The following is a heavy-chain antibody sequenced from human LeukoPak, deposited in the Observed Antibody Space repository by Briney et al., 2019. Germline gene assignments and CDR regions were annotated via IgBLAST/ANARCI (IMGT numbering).Heavy chain of an antibody. Sequence: GGSLRLSCAASGFTFSSYAMSWVRQAPGKGLEWVSAISGSGGSTYYADSVKGRFTISRDNSKNTLYLQMNSLKTEDTAVYYCTTDPGGWYFDLWGRGTLVTVSS. CDR2: ISGSGGST. J-gene: IGHJ2*01. CDR1: GFTFSSYA. CDR3: TTDPGGWYFDL. D-gene: IGHD3-16*01. V-gene: IGHV3-23*01.